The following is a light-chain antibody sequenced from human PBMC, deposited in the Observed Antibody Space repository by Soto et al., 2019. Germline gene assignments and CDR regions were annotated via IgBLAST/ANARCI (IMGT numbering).Light chain of an antibody. CDR1: QSISSW. V-gene: IGKV1-5*03. Sequence: DIQMTQSPSTLSASVGDRVTITCRASQSISSWLAWYQQKPGKAPKLLIYKASSLESGVPSRLGGSGSGTEFTLTITSLQPDDFATYYCQQYNSYSYTFGQGTKVDIK. CDR2: KAS. J-gene: IGKJ2*01. CDR3: QQYNSYSYT.